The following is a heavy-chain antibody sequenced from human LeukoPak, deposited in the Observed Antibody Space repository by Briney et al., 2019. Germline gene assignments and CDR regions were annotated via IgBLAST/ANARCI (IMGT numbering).Heavy chain of an antibody. CDR3: ATVSSGYYQRFDY. D-gene: IGHD3-22*01. J-gene: IGHJ4*02. V-gene: IGHV3-7*01. Sequence: PGGSLRLSYAASGFTFSTYWMTWVRQAPGKGLEWVANIKQDGSEKYYVDSVKGQFTISRDNAKNSPYLQMNSLRAEDTAVYYCATVSSGYYQRFDYWGQGALVAVSS. CDR1: GFTFSTYW. CDR2: IKQDGSEK.